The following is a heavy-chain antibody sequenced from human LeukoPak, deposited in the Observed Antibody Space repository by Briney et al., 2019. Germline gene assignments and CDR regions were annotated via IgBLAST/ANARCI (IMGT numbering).Heavy chain of an antibody. V-gene: IGHV3-7*03. CDR1: GFTLSTYW. CDR2: IKEDGSLK. Sequence: PGGSLRLSCATSGFTLSTYWMTWVRQAPGKGLQWVANIKEDGSLKYYVDSVKGRFTISRDNAKNSLYLQMNSLRVEDTAVYYCAKGWTTPIDYWGQGTLVTVSS. J-gene: IGHJ4*02. D-gene: IGHD4-17*01. CDR3: AKGWTTPIDY.